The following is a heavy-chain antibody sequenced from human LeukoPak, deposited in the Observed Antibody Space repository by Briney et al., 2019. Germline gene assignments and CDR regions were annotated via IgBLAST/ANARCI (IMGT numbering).Heavy chain of an antibody. CDR3: ARTPGHCSSTTCYEPWYFDL. Sequence: PGGSLRLSCAASGFTFSNYPMTWVRQAPGKGLEWVSSISGSGDRTYHADSVKGRFTISRDNSKNTLYLQMSSLRAEDTAVYYCARTPGHCSSTTCYEPWYFDLWGRGTLVTVSS. V-gene: IGHV3-23*01. J-gene: IGHJ2*01. CDR2: ISGSGDRT. CDR1: GFTFSNYP. D-gene: IGHD2-2*01.